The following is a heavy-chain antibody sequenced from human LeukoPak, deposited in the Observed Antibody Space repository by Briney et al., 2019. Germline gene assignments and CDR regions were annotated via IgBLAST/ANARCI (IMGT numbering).Heavy chain of an antibody. CDR1: GYTFTSYY. V-gene: IGHV1-46*01. Sequence: ASVKVSCKASGYTFTSYYMHWARQAPGQGLEWMGIINPSGDNTWYAQKFQGRVTMTRDMATSTDYMEVNSLRSEDTAVYYCARDNSMGDSAWWFDPWGQGTLVTVSS. J-gene: IGHJ5*02. CDR3: ARDNSMGDSAWWFDP. CDR2: INPSGDNT. D-gene: IGHD5-12*01.